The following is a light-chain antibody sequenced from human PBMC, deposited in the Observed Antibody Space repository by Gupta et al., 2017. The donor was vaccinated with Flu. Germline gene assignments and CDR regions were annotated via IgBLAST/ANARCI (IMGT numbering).Light chain of an antibody. CDR3: QQYESSPPT. CDR2: GAS. CDR1: QSVSSN. Sequence: EIVLTQSPGTLSLSPEERATLSCRASQSVSSNLAWYQQKPGQAPRLLIRGASSRATGIPDRFSGSGSGTDFTRTSSRLEPEDFAVYYCQQYESSPPTFGQGTKVEIK. J-gene: IGKJ1*01. V-gene: IGKV3-20*01.